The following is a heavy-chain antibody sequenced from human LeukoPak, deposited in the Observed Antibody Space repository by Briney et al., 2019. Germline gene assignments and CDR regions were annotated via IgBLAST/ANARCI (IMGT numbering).Heavy chain of an antibody. Sequence: WETLSLTCAVYGGSFSGYYWSWIRQPPGKGLEWIGEINHSGSTNYNTSLTSQVTISVDTSKNQFSLKLSSVTAADTAVYSCARWTTGYCSTTSCYDLFAYWGQGTLVTVSS. CDR1: GGSFSGYY. J-gene: IGHJ4*02. CDR2: INHSGST. CDR3: ARWTTGYCSTTSCYDLFAY. D-gene: IGHD2-2*01. V-gene: IGHV4-34*01.